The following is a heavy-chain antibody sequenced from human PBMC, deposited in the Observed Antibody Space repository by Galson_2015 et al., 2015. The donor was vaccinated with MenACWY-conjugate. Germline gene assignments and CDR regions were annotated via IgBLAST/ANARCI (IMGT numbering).Heavy chain of an antibody. Sequence: SLRLSCAASGFTFTTCAMSWVRQAPGKGLEWVSAISNSGSSTYYADSVKGRFAISRDNSKNTLYLQMDSLRAEDTAVYYCAKRQRGSSNAWYTVDYWGQGTLVTVSS. CDR3: AKRQRGSSNAWYTVDY. J-gene: IGHJ4*02. CDR2: ISNSGSST. CDR1: GFTFTTCA. D-gene: IGHD6-13*01. V-gene: IGHV3-23*01.